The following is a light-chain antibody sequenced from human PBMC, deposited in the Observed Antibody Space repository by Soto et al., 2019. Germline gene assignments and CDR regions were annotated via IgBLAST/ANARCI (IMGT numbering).Light chain of an antibody. V-gene: IGLV2-8*01. Sequence: QSALTQPPSASGSPGQSVTISCTGASSDVGGYSYVSWYQQHPGKAPKLMIYAVSKRPSGVPDRFSGSKSGNTASLTVSGLQAEDEADYYCSSYGGSNNLVFGGGTKLTVL. CDR2: AVS. CDR3: SSYGGSNNLV. J-gene: IGLJ2*01. CDR1: SSDVGGYSY.